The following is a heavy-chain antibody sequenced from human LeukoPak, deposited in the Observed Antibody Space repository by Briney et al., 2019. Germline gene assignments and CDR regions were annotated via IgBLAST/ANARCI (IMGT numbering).Heavy chain of an antibody. CDR2: IYSSGST. V-gene: IGHV3-66*01. CDR1: GFTVSSNY. CDR3: AKAMGGTWFVFEY. J-gene: IGHJ4*02. Sequence: GGSLRLSCAASGFTVSSNYMSWVRQAPGKGLEWVSVIYSSGSTYCADSVKGRFTISRDTSKNTLYLQMNILRVEDTAVYYCAKAMGGTWFVFEYWGQGTLVTVSS. D-gene: IGHD1-26*01.